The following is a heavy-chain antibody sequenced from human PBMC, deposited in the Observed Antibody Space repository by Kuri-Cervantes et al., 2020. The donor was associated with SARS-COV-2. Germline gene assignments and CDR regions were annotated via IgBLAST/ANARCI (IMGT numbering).Heavy chain of an antibody. J-gene: IGHJ4*02. CDR1: GGSISSYY. CDR3: ARVPRPYYFDY. Sequence: SETLSLTCTVSGGSISSYYWSWIRQPPGKGLEWIGYIYYSGSTNYNPSLKSRVTISVDTSKNQFSLKLSSVTAADTAVYYCARVPRPYYFDYWGQGTLVTVSS. V-gene: IGHV4-59*01. CDR2: IYYSGST.